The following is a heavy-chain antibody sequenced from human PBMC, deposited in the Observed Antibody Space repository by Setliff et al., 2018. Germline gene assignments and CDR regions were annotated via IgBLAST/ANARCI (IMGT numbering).Heavy chain of an antibody. Sequence: PGGSLRLSCEASGFSLSSHEMNWVRQAPGKGLEWVSYISPTGSRIYYPDSVKGRFTISRDSAKNSLYLEMNNLRAEDTAVYYCARLRSGWYSPFDYWGQGTLVTVSS. CDR3: ARLRSGWYSPFDY. J-gene: IGHJ4*02. V-gene: IGHV3-48*03. CDR1: GFSLSSHE. D-gene: IGHD6-19*01. CDR2: ISPTGSRI.